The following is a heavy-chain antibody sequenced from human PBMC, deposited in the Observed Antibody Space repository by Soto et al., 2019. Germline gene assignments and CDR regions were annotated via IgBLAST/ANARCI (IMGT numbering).Heavy chain of an antibody. CDR2: INAANGDT. V-gene: IGHV1-3*01. Sequence: ASVQVSCTASGYTFTSYGIHWVRQAPGQRLEWMGWINAANGDTKYSPKFQGRVTITRDTSASTAYMELSSRRSEDTAVYYCVRRHVSATGIDWFDPWGQGTLVTVSS. CDR3: VRRHVSATGIDWFDP. CDR1: GYTFTSYG. D-gene: IGHD6-13*01. J-gene: IGHJ5*02.